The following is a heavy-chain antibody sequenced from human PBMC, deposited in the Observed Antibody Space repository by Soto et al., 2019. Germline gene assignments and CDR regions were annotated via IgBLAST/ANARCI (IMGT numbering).Heavy chain of an antibody. CDR2: IYYSGST. V-gene: IGHV4-59*01. CDR1: GGSISSYY. CDR3: ARGDSIVVVPAAMALGVNWFDH. Sequence: SETLSLTCTVSGGSISSYYWSWIRQPPGKGLEWIGYIYYSGSTNYNPSLKSRVTISVDTSKNQFSLKLGSVTAADTAVYYCARGDSIVVVPAAMALGVNWFDHWGQGTLVTVSS. D-gene: IGHD2-2*01. J-gene: IGHJ5*02.